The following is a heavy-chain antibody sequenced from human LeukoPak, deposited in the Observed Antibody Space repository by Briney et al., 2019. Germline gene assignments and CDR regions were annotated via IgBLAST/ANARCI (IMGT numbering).Heavy chain of an antibody. V-gene: IGHV3-30*04. CDR2: ISFDGSEK. CDR3: ARVVTGRGCDY. D-gene: IGHD6-19*01. CDR1: GFAFSRYA. Sequence: GGSRRLSCAASGFAFSRYAMHWVRQAPGKGLEWVAVISFDGSEKHYADSVRGRFTISRDNAQNTLYVQINSLRADDTAVYYCARVVTGRGCDYWGQGTLITVSS. J-gene: IGHJ4*02.